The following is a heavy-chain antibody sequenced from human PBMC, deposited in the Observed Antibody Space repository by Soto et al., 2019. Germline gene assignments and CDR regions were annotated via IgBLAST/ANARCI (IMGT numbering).Heavy chain of an antibody. CDR2: IYYSGST. CDR3: ARIFYGDYWYFDL. D-gene: IGHD4-17*01. CDR1: GGSISSYY. J-gene: IGHJ2*01. Sequence: QVQLQESGPGLVKPSETLSLTCTVSGGSISSYYWSWIRQPPGKGLEWIGYIYYSGSTNYNPSLKSRVTLSVDTSKNQFSLKLSSVTAADTAVYYCARIFYGDYWYFDLWGRGTLVTVSS. V-gene: IGHV4-59*01.